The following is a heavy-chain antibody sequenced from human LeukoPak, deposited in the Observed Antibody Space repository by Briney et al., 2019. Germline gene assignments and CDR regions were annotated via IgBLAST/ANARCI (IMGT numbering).Heavy chain of an antibody. Sequence: ASVKVSCKASGYTFTSYGISWVRQAPGQGLEWMGWISAYNGNTNYAQKLQGRVTMTTDTSTSTAYMELRSLRSDDTAVYYCARDTGTVATIFYYYYYGMDVWGQGTTVTVSS. V-gene: IGHV1-18*01. D-gene: IGHD5-12*01. CDR3: ARDTGTVATIFYYYYYGMDV. J-gene: IGHJ6*02. CDR2: ISAYNGNT. CDR1: GYTFTSYG.